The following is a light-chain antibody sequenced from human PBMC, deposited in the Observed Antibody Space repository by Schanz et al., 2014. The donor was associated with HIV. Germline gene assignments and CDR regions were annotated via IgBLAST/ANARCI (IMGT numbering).Light chain of an antibody. CDR1: QSVTSSY. CDR3: QYFGNSGGT. J-gene: IGKJ4*01. V-gene: IGKV3-20*01. CDR2: GAS. Sequence: EIVLTQSPATLSVSPGERATLSCRASQSVTSSYLAWYQQKPNQAPRLLIFGASNRAAGIPDRFSGTGSGTDFTLTISSLEPEDFAVYYCQYFGNSGGTFGGGTKVEIK.